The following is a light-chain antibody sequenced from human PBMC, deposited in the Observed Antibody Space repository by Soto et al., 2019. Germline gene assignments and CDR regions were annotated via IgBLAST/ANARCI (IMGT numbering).Light chain of an antibody. CDR1: QSVSSY. CDR2: DAS. Sequence: EIVLAQSPATLSLSPGERATLSCRASQSVSSYLAWYQQKPGQAPRLLIYDASKRATGIPARFSGSGSGTDSPLPISPLRPEDFQVFYFRQRNTGPPFTLGQGTQRKIK. CDR3: RQRNTGPPFT. J-gene: IGKJ5*01. V-gene: IGKV3-11*01.